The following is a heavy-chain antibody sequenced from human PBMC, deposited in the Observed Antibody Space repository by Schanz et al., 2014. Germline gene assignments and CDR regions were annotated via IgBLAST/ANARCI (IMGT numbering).Heavy chain of an antibody. CDR3: AKDYQDCSSTSCYLWENYYMDV. Sequence: QVHLVESGGGVVQPGRSLRLSCTGSRFTISRNPIHWVRQAPGKGLEWVAIIWYDGSNKYYADSVKGRFTISRDSSKNTLYLQMNSLRAEDTAVYYCAKDYQDCSSTSCYLWENYYMDVWGKGTTVTVSS. J-gene: IGHJ6*03. V-gene: IGHV3-30*04. D-gene: IGHD2-2*01. CDR1: RFTISRNP. CDR2: IWYDGSNK.